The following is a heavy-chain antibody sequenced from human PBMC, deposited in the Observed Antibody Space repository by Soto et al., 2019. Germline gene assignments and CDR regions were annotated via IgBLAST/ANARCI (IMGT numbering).Heavy chain of an antibody. J-gene: IGHJ6*02. D-gene: IGHD5-18*01. V-gene: IGHV1-69*13. CDR1: GGTFSSHA. CDR3: ARDSVVDTARGGKNYYYYYGMDV. Sequence: GASVKVSCKASGGTFSSHAISWVRQAPGQGLEWMGGIIPIFGTANYAQKFQGRVTITADESTSTAYMELSSLRSEDTAVYYCARDSVVDTARGGKNYYYYYGMDVWGQGTTVTVSS. CDR2: IIPIFGTA.